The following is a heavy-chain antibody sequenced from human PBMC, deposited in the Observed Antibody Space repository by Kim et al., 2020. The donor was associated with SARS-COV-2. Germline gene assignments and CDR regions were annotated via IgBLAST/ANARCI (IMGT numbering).Heavy chain of an antibody. V-gene: IGHV4-39*01. Sequence: SETLSLTCTVSGGSISSSSYYWGWIRQPPGKGLEWIGSIYYSGSTYYNPSLKSRVTISVDTSKNQFSLKLSSVTAADTAVYYCARLGEWELPHFDYWGQGTLVTVSS. D-gene: IGHD1-26*01. CDR2: IYYSGST. CDR3: ARLGEWELPHFDY. J-gene: IGHJ4*02. CDR1: GGSISSSSYY.